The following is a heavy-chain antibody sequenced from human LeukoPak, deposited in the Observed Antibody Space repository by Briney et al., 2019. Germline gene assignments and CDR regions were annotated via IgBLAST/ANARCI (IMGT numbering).Heavy chain of an antibody. CDR1: GYTFTGYY. J-gene: IGHJ4*02. Sequence: ASVKVSLKASGYTFTGYYMHWVRQAPGQGLEWMGWINPNSGGTNYAQKFQDRVTMTRDTSISTAYMDLSRLRSDDTAVYYCARISGDYYYFDYWGQGTLVTVSS. CDR2: INPNSGGT. V-gene: IGHV1-2*02. D-gene: IGHD1-26*01. CDR3: ARISGDYYYFDY.